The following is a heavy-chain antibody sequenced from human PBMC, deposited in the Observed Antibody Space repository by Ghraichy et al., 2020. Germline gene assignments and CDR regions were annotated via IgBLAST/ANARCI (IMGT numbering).Heavy chain of an antibody. J-gene: IGHJ5*02. D-gene: IGHD6-19*01. CDR1: GYSISSGYY. CDR2: ISHSGST. Sequence: SETLYLTCTVSGYSISSGYYWGWIRQPPGNGLEWIGSISHSGSTYYNPSLKSRVTISVDTSKNQFSLKLNSVTAADTAVYYCARVESSGWRLDWFDPWGQGTLVTVSS. CDR3: ARVESSGWRLDWFDP. V-gene: IGHV4-38-2*02.